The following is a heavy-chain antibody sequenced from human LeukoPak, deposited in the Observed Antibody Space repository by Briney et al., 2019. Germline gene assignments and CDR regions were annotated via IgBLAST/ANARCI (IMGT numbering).Heavy chain of an antibody. V-gene: IGHV1-3*01. CDR1: GYTFTSYA. Sequence: ASVKVSCKASGYTFTSYAMHWVRQAPGQRLEWMGWINAGNGNTKYSQKLQGRVTMTTDTSTSTAYMELRSLRSDDTAVYYCARNVQTYYYDSSGYFDRLNWFDPWGQGTLVTVSS. J-gene: IGHJ5*02. CDR2: INAGNGNT. CDR3: ARNVQTYYYDSSGYFDRLNWFDP. D-gene: IGHD3-22*01.